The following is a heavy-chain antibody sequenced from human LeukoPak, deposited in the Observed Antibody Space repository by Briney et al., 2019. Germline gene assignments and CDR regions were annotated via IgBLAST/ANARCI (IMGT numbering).Heavy chain of an antibody. J-gene: IGHJ3*02. CDR1: GYSISSGYY. CDR3: ARVSLRKNAFDI. Sequence: SETLSLTCTVSGYSISSGYYWGWIRQPPGKGLEWIGSIYHSGSTYYNPSLKSRVTISVDTSKNQFSLKLSSVTAADTAVYYCARVSLRKNAFDIWGQGTMVTVSS. CDR2: IYHSGST. D-gene: IGHD4-17*01. V-gene: IGHV4-38-2*02.